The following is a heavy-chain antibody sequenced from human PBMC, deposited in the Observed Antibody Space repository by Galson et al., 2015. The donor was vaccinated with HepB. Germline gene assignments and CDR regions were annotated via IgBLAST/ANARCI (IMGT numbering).Heavy chain of an antibody. D-gene: IGHD3-22*01. Sequence: QSGAEVKKPGESLKISCKGSGSSFTSYWIGWVRQMPGKGLEWMGIIYPGDSDTRYSPSFQGQVTISADKSISTAYLQWSSLKASDTAMYYCARPLNYYDSSGSLGYWGQGTLVTVSS. CDR2: IYPGDSDT. CDR1: GSSFTSYW. CDR3: ARPLNYYDSSGSLGY. J-gene: IGHJ4*02. V-gene: IGHV5-51*01.